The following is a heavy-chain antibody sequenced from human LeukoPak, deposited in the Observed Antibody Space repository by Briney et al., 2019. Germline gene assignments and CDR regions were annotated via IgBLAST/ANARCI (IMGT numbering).Heavy chain of an antibody. Sequence: PSETLSLTCTVSGGSISSGGYYWSWIRQPQGKGWEWVGDTFYVGSTNYNPSLKSRVTISVDTSKNQFSLKLSSVTAADTAVYYCARHWPSLGYSSSWYGSWYFDLWGRGTLVTVSS. J-gene: IGHJ2*01. CDR1: GGSISSGGYY. CDR3: ARHWPSLGYSSSWYGSWYFDL. CDR2: TFYVGST. D-gene: IGHD6-13*01. V-gene: IGHV4-61*08.